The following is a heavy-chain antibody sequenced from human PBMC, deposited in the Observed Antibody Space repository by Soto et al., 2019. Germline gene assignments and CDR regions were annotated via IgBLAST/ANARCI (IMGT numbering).Heavy chain of an antibody. J-gene: IGHJ4*02. Sequence: QITLKESGPTLVRPPQTLTLTCTFSGFSLTSGVGVGWIRQPPGKALEWLALIYWDDDKRYSPSLKNRLTITKETSKNQVVLTMTNVGPVGTATYFCAHIDPEIVTVGGHGGFDYLGQGTLVTVSS. CDR3: AHIDPEIVTVGGHGGFDY. D-gene: IGHD5-12*01. V-gene: IGHV2-5*02. CDR2: IYWDDDK. CDR1: GFSLTSGVG.